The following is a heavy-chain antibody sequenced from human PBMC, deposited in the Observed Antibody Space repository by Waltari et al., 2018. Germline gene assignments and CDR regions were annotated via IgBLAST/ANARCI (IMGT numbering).Heavy chain of an antibody. CDR1: GDSITSHL. Sequence: VQLQESGPGLVKPSETLSLSCDVSGDSITSHLWSWIRQATGKGLEWIGYMYFSGTQNYNPSLKSRVTISIDTSKNHFSLNLRSVTAADTAIYYCARLPRGSVIIGAFDIWGQGTQVTVSS. CDR2: MYFSGTQ. CDR3: ARLPRGSVIIGAFDI. V-gene: IGHV4-59*11. J-gene: IGHJ3*02. D-gene: IGHD3-22*01.